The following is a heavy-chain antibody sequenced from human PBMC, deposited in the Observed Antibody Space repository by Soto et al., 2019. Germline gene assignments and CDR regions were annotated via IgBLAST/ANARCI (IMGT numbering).Heavy chain of an antibody. J-gene: IGHJ6*03. D-gene: IGHD6-6*01. V-gene: IGHV3-49*03. Sequence: GGSLRLSCTASGFTFGDYAMSWFRQAPGKGLEWVGFIRSKAYGGTTEYAASVKGRFTISRDDSKSIAYLQMNSLKTEDTAVYYCTRAVVHGYYYYYRDVWGKGTTVTVSS. CDR3: TRAVVHGYYYYYRDV. CDR2: IRSKAYGGTT. CDR1: GFTFGDYA.